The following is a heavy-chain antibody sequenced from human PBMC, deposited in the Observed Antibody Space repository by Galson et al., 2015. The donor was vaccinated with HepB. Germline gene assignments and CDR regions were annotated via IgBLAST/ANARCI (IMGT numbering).Heavy chain of an antibody. CDR2: ISSSGNT. J-gene: IGHJ4*02. D-gene: IGHD2-21*02. V-gene: IGHV3-23*01. CDR1: GFTFRNFA. Sequence: SLRLSCAASGFTFRNFAMAWVRQAPGNGLEWVSTISSSGNTHYTDSVLGRLTISRDNSKNTVYLQVNSLRPEDTALYYCARDVGGDAFFDYWGQGAQVT. CDR3: ARDVGGDAFFDY.